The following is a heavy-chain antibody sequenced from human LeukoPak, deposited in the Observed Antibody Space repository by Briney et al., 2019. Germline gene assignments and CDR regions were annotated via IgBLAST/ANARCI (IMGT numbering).Heavy chain of an antibody. V-gene: IGHV5-51*01. CDR1: GYSFTNYW. CDR2: IHPDDSDT. CDR3: ARRKDSRGIFDY. J-gene: IGHJ4*02. D-gene: IGHD3-22*01. Sequence: GESLKISCKGSGYSFTNYWIGWVRQMPGKGLEWMGIIHPDDSDTMYSPSFQGQVTSSADKSISTAYLRWSSLKASDTAMYYCARRKDSRGIFDYWGQGSLVTVSS.